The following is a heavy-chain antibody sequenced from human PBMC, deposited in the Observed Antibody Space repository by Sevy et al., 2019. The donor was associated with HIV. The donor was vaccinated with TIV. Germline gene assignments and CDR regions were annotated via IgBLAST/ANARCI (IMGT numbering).Heavy chain of an antibody. Sequence: GGSLRLSCSASGFNISPYALHWVRQTPGKGLQWLAGISKDGTNKDYADFVKGRFSLSRDNSKNTLYLQMSNLRPEDTAVYYCVKEGYYYDSHSADWFDPWGQGTLVTVSS. J-gene: IGHJ5*02. V-gene: IGHV3-30*04. CDR1: GFNISPYA. CDR3: VKEGYYYDSHSADWFDP. CDR2: ISKDGTNK. D-gene: IGHD3-22*01.